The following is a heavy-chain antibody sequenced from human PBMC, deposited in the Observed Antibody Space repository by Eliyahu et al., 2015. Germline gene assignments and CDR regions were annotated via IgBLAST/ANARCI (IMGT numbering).Heavy chain of an antibody. CDR1: GGSISSDY. Sequence: QVQLQESGPGLVKPSDTLSLTCTVSGGSISSDYWGWIRQPPGKGLEWIGDIYSGGGGTNXNPSLKSRVTVSLATSKNEFSLNLTSVTTADTAVYFCARFAVIGGMSWVFDSWGQGTLVTVSP. V-gene: IGHV4-59*07. D-gene: IGHD1-26*01. CDR3: ARFAVIGGMSWVFDS. CDR2: IYSGGGGT. J-gene: IGHJ4*02.